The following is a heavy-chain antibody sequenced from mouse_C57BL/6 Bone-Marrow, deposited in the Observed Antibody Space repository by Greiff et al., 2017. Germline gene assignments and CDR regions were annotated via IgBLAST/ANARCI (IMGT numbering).Heavy chain of an antibody. CDR3: TTSDGYPYYYAMDH. CDR1: GFNIKDDY. CDR2: IDPENGDT. V-gene: IGHV14-4*01. Sequence: VQLQQSGAELVRPGASVKLSCTASGFNIKDDYMHWVKQRPEQGLEWIGWIDPENGDTEYASKFQGKATITADTSYNTAYLQLSSLTSEDTAVYYGTTSDGYPYYYAMDHWGQGTSVTVSP. J-gene: IGHJ4*01. D-gene: IGHD2-3*01.